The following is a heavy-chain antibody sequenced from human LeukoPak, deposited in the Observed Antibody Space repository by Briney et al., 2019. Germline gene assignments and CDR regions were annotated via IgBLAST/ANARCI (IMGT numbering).Heavy chain of an antibody. CDR3: ARDLTGTTDRYYYHMDV. D-gene: IGHD1-7*01. CDR1: GGSISSGGYY. Sequence: SQTLSLTCTVSGGSISSGGYYWSWIRQHPGKGLGWIGYIYYSGSTYYNPSLKSRVTISVDTSKNQFSLKLSSVTAADTAVYYCARDLTGTTDRYYYHMDVWGKGTTVTVSS. V-gene: IGHV4-31*03. CDR2: IYYSGST. J-gene: IGHJ6*03.